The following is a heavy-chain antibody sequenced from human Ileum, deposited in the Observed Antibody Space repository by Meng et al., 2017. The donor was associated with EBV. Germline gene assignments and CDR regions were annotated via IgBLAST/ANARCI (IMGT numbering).Heavy chain of an antibody. Sequence: QVQLHEPGPRLVKPSGTLSLTCAVSGGSVITNNWWSWVRQPPGKGLEWIGEIFHIGSTNNSPSLKSRVTISVDNSKNQFSLSLTSVTAADTAIYYCAKVSLTGTFYDHWGQGILVTVSS. J-gene: IGHJ4*02. D-gene: IGHD3-9*01. V-gene: IGHV4-4*02. CDR2: IFHIGST. CDR1: GGSVITNNW. CDR3: AKVSLTGTFYDH.